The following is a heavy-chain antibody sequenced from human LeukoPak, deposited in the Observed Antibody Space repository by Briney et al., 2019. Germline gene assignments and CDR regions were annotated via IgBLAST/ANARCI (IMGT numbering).Heavy chain of an antibody. CDR3: ARDRGADGYNYFAY. J-gene: IGHJ4*02. Sequence: GRSLRLSCAASGFTFSSYGMHWVRQAPGKGLEWVAVISYDGSNKYYADSVKGRFTISRDNARNSLYLQMNNPRTEDTALYYCARDRGADGYNYFAYWGQGTLVAVSS. D-gene: IGHD5-24*01. CDR1: GFTFSSYG. CDR2: ISYDGSNK. V-gene: IGHV3-30*03.